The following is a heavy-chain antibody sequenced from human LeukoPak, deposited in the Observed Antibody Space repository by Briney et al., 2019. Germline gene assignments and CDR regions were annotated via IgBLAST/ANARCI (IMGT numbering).Heavy chain of an antibody. CDR2: INSDGSST. J-gene: IGHJ3*02. Sequence: GGSLRLSCAASGFTFSSYWMHWVRQAPGKGLVWVSRINSDGSSTSYADSVKGRFTISRDNAKNTLYLQMNSLRAEDTAVYYCVRYIVVPTAIYACDIWGQGTMVTVSS. V-gene: IGHV3-74*01. CDR3: VRYIVVPTAIYACDI. D-gene: IGHD2-2*01. CDR1: GFTFSSYW.